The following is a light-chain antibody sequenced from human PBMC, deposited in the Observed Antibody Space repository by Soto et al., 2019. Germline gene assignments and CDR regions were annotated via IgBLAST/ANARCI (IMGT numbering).Light chain of an antibody. CDR2: DAS. CDR3: QQYDALPCA. CDR1: HHTNNY. V-gene: IGKV1-33*01. Sequence: DIQMTQSPSSLSASVGDRVTITCQGGHHTNNYSNWFQQKPGKAPKLLIYDASKLQTGVPSRFSGSGSGTDFTFTISSLQPEDIATYYCQQYDALPCAFGPGTKVYIK. J-gene: IGKJ3*01.